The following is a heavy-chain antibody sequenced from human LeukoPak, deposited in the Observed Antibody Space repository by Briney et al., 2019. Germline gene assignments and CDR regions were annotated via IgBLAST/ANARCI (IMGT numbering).Heavy chain of an antibody. CDR3: ARDLIRYCSSTSCYKRGNYYYYGMDV. CDR1: GYTFTGYY. D-gene: IGHD2-2*02. J-gene: IGHJ6*02. CDR2: INPNSGGT. Sequence: ASVKVSCKASGYTFTGYYMHWVRQAPGQGLEWMGWINPNSGGTNYAQKFQGRVTMTRDTSISTAYMELSRLRSDDTAVYYCARDLIRYCSSTSCYKRGNYYYYGMDVWGQGTTVTVSS. V-gene: IGHV1-2*02.